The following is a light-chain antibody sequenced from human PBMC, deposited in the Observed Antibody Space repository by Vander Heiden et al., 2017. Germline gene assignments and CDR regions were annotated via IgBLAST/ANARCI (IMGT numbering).Light chain of an antibody. CDR1: SSNIGAGYD. V-gene: IGLV1-40*01. Sequence: QSVLTQPPSVSGAPGQRVTISCTGSSSNIGAGYDVHWYRQLPGTAPKLLISGNTNRPSGVPDRFSGSKSGTSASLAITGLQAEDEADYYCQSYDSSLTSWVFGGGTKLTVL. J-gene: IGLJ3*02. CDR3: QSYDSSLTSWV. CDR2: GNT.